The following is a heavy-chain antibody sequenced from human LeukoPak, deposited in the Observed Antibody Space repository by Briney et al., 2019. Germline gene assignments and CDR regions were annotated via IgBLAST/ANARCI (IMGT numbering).Heavy chain of an antibody. CDR1: GGTFSSYA. V-gene: IGHV1-69*13. CDR3: ASPMVVTATLSPFDY. Sequence: SVKVSCKASGGTFSSYAISWVRQAPGQGLEWMGGIIPIFGTANYAQKFQGRVTITADESTSTAYMELSSLRSEDTAVYYCASPMVVTATLSPFDYWGQGTLVTVSS. J-gene: IGHJ4*02. CDR2: IIPIFGTA. D-gene: IGHD2-21*02.